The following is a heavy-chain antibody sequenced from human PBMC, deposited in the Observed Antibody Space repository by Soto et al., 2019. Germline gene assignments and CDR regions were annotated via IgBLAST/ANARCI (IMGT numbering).Heavy chain of an antibody. J-gene: IGHJ4*02. D-gene: IGHD6-13*01. Sequence: GGSLRLSCAASGFTFSSYGMHWVRQAPGKGLEWVAVISYDGSNKYYADSVKGRFTISRDNSKNTLYLQMNSLRAEDTAVYYCAKEEGPYSSSWSGECGYWGQGTLVTVSS. CDR2: ISYDGSNK. CDR3: AKEEGPYSSSWSGECGY. V-gene: IGHV3-30*18. CDR1: GFTFSSYG.